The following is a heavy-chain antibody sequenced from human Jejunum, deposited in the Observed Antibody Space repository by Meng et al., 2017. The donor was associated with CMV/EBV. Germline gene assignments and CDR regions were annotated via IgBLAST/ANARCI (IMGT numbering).Heavy chain of an antibody. V-gene: IGHV3-21*01. D-gene: IGHD5-12*01. CDR1: GFSFNTYS. CDR3: ARDKDVDPILGLRAFDS. CDR2: ISGSDNYI. Sequence: EVHLVESGGGLVKPGESLTISCVASGFSFNTYSMNWVRQAPGKGLEWLSSISGSDNYIFYADSAKGRFTISRDNAKNSLYLQINSLRVDDTAVYYCARDKDVDPILGLRAFDSWGQGTMVTVSS. J-gene: IGHJ4*02.